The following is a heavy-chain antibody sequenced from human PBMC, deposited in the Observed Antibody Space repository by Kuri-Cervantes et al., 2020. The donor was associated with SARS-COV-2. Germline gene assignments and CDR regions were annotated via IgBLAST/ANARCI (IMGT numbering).Heavy chain of an antibody. CDR1: GVTFSSYE. J-gene: IGHJ5*02. Sequence: LKISCAASGVTFSSYEMNWVRQAPGKGLKWVSYISSSGSTIYYANSVKGRFTISRDNAKNSLYLQMKSLSAEDTALYYCARGGPVDRRFDPWGQGTLVTVSS. V-gene: IGHV3-48*03. CDR2: ISSSGSTI. CDR3: ARGGPVDRRFDP. D-gene: IGHD1-26*01.